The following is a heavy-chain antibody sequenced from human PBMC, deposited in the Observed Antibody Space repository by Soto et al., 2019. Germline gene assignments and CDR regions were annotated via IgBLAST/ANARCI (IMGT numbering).Heavy chain of an antibody. CDR3: VRDYYYVDV. J-gene: IGHJ6*03. V-gene: IGHV3-7*01. Sequence: EVQLVESGGGLVQPGGSLRLSCAASGFTFSTYFMSWVRQAPGKGLEWVANIKSDGSERYYVDSMEGRFTISRDNAKNSLYLQMNSLRAEDTAVYYCVRDYYYVDVWGKGTTVTVSS. CDR1: GFTFSTYF. CDR2: IKSDGSER.